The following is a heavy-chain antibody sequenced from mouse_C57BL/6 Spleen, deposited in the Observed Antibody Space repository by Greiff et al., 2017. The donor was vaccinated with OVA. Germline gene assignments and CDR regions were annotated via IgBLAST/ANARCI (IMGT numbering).Heavy chain of an antibody. CDR1: GFAFSSYW. CDR2: ISPGDGDT. D-gene: IGHD2-4*01. Sequence: VQLQQSGAELVKPGASVKISCNASGFAFSSYWMHWVKQRPGKGLERIGQISPGDGDTNYNGKFKGKATLTADKSSSTAYMQLCSLTSEDTALYNCARDHYYYYTNCFFDDWGKGTTV. V-gene: IGHV1-80*01. J-gene: IGHJ1*03. CDR3: ARDHYYYYTNCFFDD.